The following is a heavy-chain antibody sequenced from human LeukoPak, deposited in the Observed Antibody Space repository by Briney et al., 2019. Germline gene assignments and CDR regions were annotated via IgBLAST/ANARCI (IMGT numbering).Heavy chain of an antibody. CDR2: ISSSSSYI. D-gene: IGHD5-18*01. V-gene: IGHV3-21*01. Sequence: PGGSLRLSCAASGFTFSSYSMNWVRQGPGKGLEWVSSISSSSSYIYYADSVKGRFTISRDNAKNSLYLQMNSLRAEDTAVYYCARDNIQLWLGVDYWGQGTLVTVSS. J-gene: IGHJ4*02. CDR3: ARDNIQLWLGVDY. CDR1: GFTFSSYS.